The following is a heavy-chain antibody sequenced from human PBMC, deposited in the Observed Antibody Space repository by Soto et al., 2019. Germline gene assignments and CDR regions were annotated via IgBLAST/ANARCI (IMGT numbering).Heavy chain of an antibody. J-gene: IGHJ4*02. CDR3: ASGVTMIVVVTDPLFDY. Sequence: GASVKVSCKASGYTFTGYYMHWVRQAPGQGLEWMGWINPNSGGTNYAQKFQGRVTMTRDTSISTAYMELSRLRSDDTAVYYCASGVTMIVVVTDPLFDYWGQGTLVTVSS. D-gene: IGHD3-22*01. CDR1: GYTFTGYY. CDR2: INPNSGGT. V-gene: IGHV1-2*02.